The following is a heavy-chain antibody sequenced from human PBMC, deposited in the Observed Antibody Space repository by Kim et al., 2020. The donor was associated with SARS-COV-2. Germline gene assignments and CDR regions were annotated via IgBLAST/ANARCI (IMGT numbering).Heavy chain of an antibody. CDR3: ASVMEGGKPPEWVMDV. D-gene: IGHD2-15*01. CDR1: GGTFSSYA. Sequence: SVKVSCKASGGTFSSYAISWVRQAPGQGLEWMGRIIPILGIANYAQKFQGRVTITADKSTSTAYMELSSLRSEDTAVYYCASVMEGGKPPEWVMDVWGQGTTVTVSS. J-gene: IGHJ6*02. CDR2: IIPILGIA. V-gene: IGHV1-69*04.